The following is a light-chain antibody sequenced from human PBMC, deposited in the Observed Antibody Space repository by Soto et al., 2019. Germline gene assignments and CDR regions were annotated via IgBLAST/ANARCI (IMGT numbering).Light chain of an antibody. CDR2: DDR. Sequence: SYELTQPPSVSVVPGQTARVTCGGNNIESKSVHWYQQKPGQAPVLVVHDDRDRPSGIPERFSGSNSGNMATLTISRVEAGDEADYYCQVWDSSSDHVVFGGGTKVTVL. J-gene: IGLJ2*01. V-gene: IGLV3-21*02. CDR3: QVWDSSSDHVV. CDR1: NIESKS.